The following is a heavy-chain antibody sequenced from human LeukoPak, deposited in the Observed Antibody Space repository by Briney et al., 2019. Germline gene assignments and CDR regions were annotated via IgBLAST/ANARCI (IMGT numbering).Heavy chain of an antibody. CDR2: INHSGST. Sequence: NPSETLSLTCAVYGGPFSGYYWSWIRQPPGKGLEWIGEINHSGSTNYNPSLKSRVTISVDTSKNQFSLRLRSVTAADTAVYYCARKEGGQLVNTRRWFDPWGQGTLVTVSS. D-gene: IGHD6-13*01. J-gene: IGHJ5*02. CDR1: GGPFSGYY. V-gene: IGHV4-34*01. CDR3: ARKEGGQLVNTRRWFDP.